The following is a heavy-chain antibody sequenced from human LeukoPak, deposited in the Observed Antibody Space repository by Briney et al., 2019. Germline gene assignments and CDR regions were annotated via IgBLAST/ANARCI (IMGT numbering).Heavy chain of an antibody. J-gene: IGHJ4*02. Sequence: GGSLRLSCAVSGFIFSSYAMSWVRQAPGKGLEWVSAISGGADTIYYADSVKGRFTISRDNSKNTLYLQMNSLRVEDTAVYYCAKDGTTTITFDYWGQGTLVTVSS. D-gene: IGHD1-1*01. V-gene: IGHV3-23*01. CDR1: GFIFSSYA. CDR3: AKDGTTTITFDY. CDR2: ISGGADTI.